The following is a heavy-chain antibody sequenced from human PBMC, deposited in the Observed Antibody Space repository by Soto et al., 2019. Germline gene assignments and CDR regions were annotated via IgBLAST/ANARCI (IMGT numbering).Heavy chain of an antibody. CDR3: ARTVTTPPYYYYYYGLDV. J-gene: IGHJ6*02. CDR2: IMPIPGTT. CDR1: GGTFRNDA. D-gene: IGHD4-17*01. Sequence: QVQLVQSGAEVKKPGSSVKVSCKASGGTFRNDAINWVRQAPGQGLEWMGGIMPIPGTTKFAQKFQDRITITANESTYPVYMEVSSLRSDDTAVYYCARTVTTPPYYYYYYGLDVWGQGTTVTVYS. V-gene: IGHV1-69*11.